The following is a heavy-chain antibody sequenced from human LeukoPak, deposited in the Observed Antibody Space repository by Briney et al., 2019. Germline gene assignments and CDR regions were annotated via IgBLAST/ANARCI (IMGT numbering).Heavy chain of an antibody. J-gene: IGHJ6*02. D-gene: IGHD6-13*01. CDR2: IYYSGST. CDR3: ARQSGGHAAADDCYYYGMDV. Sequence: SETLSLTCTVSGGSISSSSYYWGWIRQPPGKGLEWIGSIYYSGSTYYNPSLKSRVTISVDTSKNQFSLKLSSVTATDTAVYYCARQSGGHAAADDCYYYGMDVWGQGTTVTVSS. CDR1: GGSISSSSYY. V-gene: IGHV4-39*01.